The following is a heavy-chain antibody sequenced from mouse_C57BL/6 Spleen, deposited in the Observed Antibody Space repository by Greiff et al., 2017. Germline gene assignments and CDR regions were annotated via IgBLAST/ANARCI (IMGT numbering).Heavy chain of an antibody. CDR2: ISSGSSTI. J-gene: IGHJ2*01. CDR1: GFTFSDYG. CDR3: ARDGDFDY. D-gene: IGHD2-3*01. V-gene: IGHV5-17*01. Sequence: EVKLVESGGGLVKPGGSLKLSCAASGFTFSDYGLHWVRQAPEKGLVWVAYISSGSSTIYYADTVKGRFTISRDNAKNTLFLQMTSLRSEDTAMYYCARDGDFDYWGQGTTLTVSS.